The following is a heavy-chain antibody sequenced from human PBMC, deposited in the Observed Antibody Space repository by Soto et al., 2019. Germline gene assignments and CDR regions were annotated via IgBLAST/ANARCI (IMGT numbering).Heavy chain of an antibody. D-gene: IGHD6-6*01. Sequence: PWGSLGVCCASSDFTFSIYGMHWVRQAPGKGLELVAVIWYDGSNKYYADSVKGRFTISRDNSKNTLYLQMNSLRAEDTAVYYCARGSSIAARNFDYRGQGTLVTVSS. J-gene: IGHJ4*02. CDR3: ARGSSIAARNFDY. CDR2: IWYDGSNK. CDR1: DFTFSIYG. V-gene: IGHV3-33*01.